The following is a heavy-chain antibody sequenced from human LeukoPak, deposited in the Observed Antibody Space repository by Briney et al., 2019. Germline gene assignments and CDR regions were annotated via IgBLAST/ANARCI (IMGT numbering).Heavy chain of an antibody. CDR3: AKARGDYDSSGPNWFDP. J-gene: IGHJ5*02. CDR1: GFTVSSNY. V-gene: IGHV3-66*01. D-gene: IGHD3-22*01. Sequence: GGSLRLSCAASGFTVSSNYMSWVRQAPGKGLEWVSVIYSGGSTYYADSVKGRFTISRDNSKNTLYLQMNSLRAEDTAVYYCAKARGDYDSSGPNWFDPWGQGTLVTVSS. CDR2: IYSGGST.